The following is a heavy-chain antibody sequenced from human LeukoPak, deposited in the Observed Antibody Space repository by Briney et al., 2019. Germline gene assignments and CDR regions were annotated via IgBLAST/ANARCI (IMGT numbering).Heavy chain of an antibody. V-gene: IGHV3-23*01. J-gene: IGHJ4*02. Sequence: GGSLRLSCAASGFTFSNYAMSWVRQAPGKGLEWVSAITGSGGSTYYADSVKGRFTTSRDNSKNTLYLEMNSLRVEETAVYYCVKVSYYGVSGYFDYWGQGTLVTVSS. CDR3: VKVSYYGVSGYFDY. CDR2: ITGSGGST. D-gene: IGHD3-10*01. CDR1: GFTFSNYA.